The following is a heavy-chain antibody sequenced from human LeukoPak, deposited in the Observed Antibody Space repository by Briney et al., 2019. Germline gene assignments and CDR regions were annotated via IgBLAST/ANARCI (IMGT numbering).Heavy chain of an antibody. J-gene: IGHJ3*02. CDR1: GGSISSYY. Sequence: SETLSLTCTVSGGSISSYYWSWIRQPPGKGLEWIGYIYYSGSTNYNPSLKSRVTISVDTSKNQFSLKLSSVTAADTAVYYCARHVNYYDSSGYYPGAFDIWGQGTMVTVSS. CDR3: ARHVNYYDSSGYYPGAFDI. D-gene: IGHD3-22*01. V-gene: IGHV4-59*08. CDR2: IYYSGST.